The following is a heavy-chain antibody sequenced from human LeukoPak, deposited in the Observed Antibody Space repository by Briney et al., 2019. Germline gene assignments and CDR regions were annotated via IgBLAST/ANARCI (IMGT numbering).Heavy chain of an antibody. CDR3: ARDDDYGDSYWYFDL. V-gene: IGHV3-33*01. D-gene: IGHD4-17*01. J-gene: IGHJ2*01. Sequence: GRSLRLSCAASGFTFSSYGMHWVRQAPGKGLEWVSVIWYDGTSKYYADSVKGRFTISRDNSKNTLYLQMNSLRAEDTAVYYCARDDDYGDSYWYFDLWGRGTLVTVSS. CDR1: GFTFSSYG. CDR2: IWYDGTSK.